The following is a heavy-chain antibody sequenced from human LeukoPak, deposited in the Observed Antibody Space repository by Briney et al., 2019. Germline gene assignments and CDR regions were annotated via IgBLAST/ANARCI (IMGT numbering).Heavy chain of an antibody. Sequence: LSLTCAVYGGSFSGYYWSWIRQAPGEGLEWVSYISSSGSTKYYADSVKGRITISRDNAKNSLYPQMNSLRAEDTAVYYCARRRYNWNAIDYWGQGTLVTVSS. CDR3: ARRRYNWNAIDY. D-gene: IGHD1-20*01. CDR1: GGSFSGYY. V-gene: IGHV3-11*01. J-gene: IGHJ4*02. CDR2: ISSSGSTK.